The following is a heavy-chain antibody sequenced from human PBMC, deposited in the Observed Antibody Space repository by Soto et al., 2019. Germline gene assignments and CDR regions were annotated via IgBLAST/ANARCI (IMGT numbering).Heavy chain of an antibody. D-gene: IGHD4-17*01. CDR1: GFTFSSFA. V-gene: IGHV3-23*01. Sequence: EVQLLESGGGLEQPGGSLRLSCAVSGFTFSSFAMTWVRQAPGKGLEWVSGISGDGISTYYTDSVKGRFTISRDNSKNPLYLQMKRLGGEDTAVYFCAREMLKTVTSGAGGHYYYDGMDVWGQGTTVTVSS. J-gene: IGHJ6*02. CDR3: AREMLKTVTSGAGGHYYYDGMDV. CDR2: ISGDGIST.